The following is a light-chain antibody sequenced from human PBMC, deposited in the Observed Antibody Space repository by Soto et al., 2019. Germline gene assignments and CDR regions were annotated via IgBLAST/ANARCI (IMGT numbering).Light chain of an antibody. Sequence: DIVMTQSPDSLAVSLGERATISCKSSLSVLYSSNNKNYLAWYQQKPGQPPKLLIYWASTRESGVADRFSGSGSGTDFTLTISSLQAEDVAVYSCQQYYTTLAPTFGGGTKVEIK. CDR3: QQYYTTLAPT. V-gene: IGKV4-1*01. CDR1: LSVLYSSNNKNY. CDR2: WAS. J-gene: IGKJ4*01.